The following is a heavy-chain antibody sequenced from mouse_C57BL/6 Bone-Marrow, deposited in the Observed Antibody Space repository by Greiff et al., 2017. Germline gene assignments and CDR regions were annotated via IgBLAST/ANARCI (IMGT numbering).Heavy chain of an antibody. V-gene: IGHV1-69*01. CDR1: GYTFTSYW. CDR2: IDPSDSYT. D-gene: IGHD2-3*01. Sequence: QVQLQQPGAELVMPGASVKLSCKASGYTFTSYWMHWVKQRPGQGLEWIGEIDPSDSYTNYNQKFKGKSTLTVEKSSSTAYMQLRSLTSEDSAVYYGAREGYDGYYFYFDYWGQGTTLTVSS. CDR3: AREGYDGYYFYFDY. J-gene: IGHJ2*01.